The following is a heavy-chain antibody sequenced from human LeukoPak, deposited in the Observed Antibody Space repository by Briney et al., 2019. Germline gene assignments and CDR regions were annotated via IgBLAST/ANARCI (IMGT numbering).Heavy chain of an antibody. Sequence: PGGSLRLSWAASGFTFSQYNMNWVRPAPGKGREWVSSISSFIRYIYYADSLKGRFTLSRDNDKNSLYLQMNRVKDEDTGVYYCARVPGTSAAGTSYFDYWGQGTLVTVSS. V-gene: IGHV3-21*06. CDR2: ISSFIRYI. J-gene: IGHJ4*02. CDR1: GFTFSQYN. CDR3: ARVPGTSAAGTSYFDY. D-gene: IGHD6-13*01.